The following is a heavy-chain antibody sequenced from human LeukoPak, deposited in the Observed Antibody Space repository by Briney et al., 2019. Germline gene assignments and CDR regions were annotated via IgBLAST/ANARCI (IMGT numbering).Heavy chain of an antibody. CDR3: AKRGVVIRVILVGFHKEAYYFDS. CDR1: GITLSNYG. J-gene: IGHJ4*02. CDR2: ISGSGGRT. V-gene: IGHV3-23*01. Sequence: GGSLRLSCAVSGITLSNYGMSWVRQAPGKGREWGAGISGSGGRTNYADAVKGRFTISRDNAKNPLFLQMNSLSVEATAVYFCAKRGVVIRVILVGFHKEAYYFDSWGQGALVTVSS. D-gene: IGHD3-22*01.